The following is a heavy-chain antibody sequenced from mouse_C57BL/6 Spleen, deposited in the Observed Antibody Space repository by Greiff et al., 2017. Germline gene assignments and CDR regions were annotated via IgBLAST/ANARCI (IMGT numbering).Heavy chain of an antibody. Sequence: QVQLKQSGAELAKPGASVQLSCKASGYTFTSYWMHWIKQRPGQGLEWIGYINPSRGYTTYNQKFNEKAALTADTSSRTADMQLSSLTYEDSAVYCCAREGWLLRMDYWGQGTSGTVAS. CDR2: INPSRGYT. V-gene: IGHV1-7*01. CDR1: GYTFTSYW. J-gene: IGHJ4*01. CDR3: AREGWLLRMDY. D-gene: IGHD2-3*01.